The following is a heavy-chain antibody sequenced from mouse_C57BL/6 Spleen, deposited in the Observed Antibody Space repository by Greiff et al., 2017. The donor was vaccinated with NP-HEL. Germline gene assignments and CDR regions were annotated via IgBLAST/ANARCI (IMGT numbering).Heavy chain of an antibody. J-gene: IGHJ3*01. D-gene: IGHD2-5*01. V-gene: IGHV1-69*01. CDR3: ARYSNLPD. CDR1: GYTFTSYW. Sequence: VQLQQPGAELVMPGASVKLSCKASGYTFTSYWMHWVKQRPGQGLEWIGEIDPSDSYTNYNQKFKGKSTLTVDKSSSTAYMQLSSLTSEDSAVYYCARYSNLPDWGQGTLVTVSA. CDR2: IDPSDSYT.